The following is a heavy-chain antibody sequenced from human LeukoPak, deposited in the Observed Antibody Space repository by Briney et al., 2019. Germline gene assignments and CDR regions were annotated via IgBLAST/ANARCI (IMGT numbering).Heavy chain of an antibody. CDR2: INHSGST. CDR3: ARGLNVLWFGESDAFDI. D-gene: IGHD3-10*01. V-gene: IGHV4-34*01. CDR1: GGSFSGYY. J-gene: IGHJ3*02. Sequence: SETLSLTCAVYGGSFSGYYWSWIRQPPGKGLEWIGEINHSGSTNYNPSLKSRVTISVDTSKNQFSLKLSSVTAADTAVYYCARGLNVLWFGESDAFDIWGQGTMVTVSS.